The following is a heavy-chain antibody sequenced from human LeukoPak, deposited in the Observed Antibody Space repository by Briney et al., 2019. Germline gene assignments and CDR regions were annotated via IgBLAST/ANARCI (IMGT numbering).Heavy chain of an antibody. CDR1: GGSISSYY. V-gene: IGHV4-59*12. CDR2: IYYSGST. CDR3: ASSRGYSYGPLHY. J-gene: IGHJ4*02. D-gene: IGHD5-18*01. Sequence: SETLSLTCTVSGGSISSYYWSWIRQPPGKGLEWIGYIYYSGSTNYNPSLKSRVTISVDTSKNQFSLKLSSVTAADTAVYYCASSRGYSYGPLHYWGQGTLVTVSS.